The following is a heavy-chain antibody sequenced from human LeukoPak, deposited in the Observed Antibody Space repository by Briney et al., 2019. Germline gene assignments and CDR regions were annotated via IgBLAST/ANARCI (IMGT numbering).Heavy chain of an antibody. CDR3: ARALARSGGSCYSDY. J-gene: IGHJ4*02. V-gene: IGHV1-2*02. CDR1: GYTFTGYY. D-gene: IGHD2-15*01. Sequence: ASVKVSCKASGYTFTGYYMHWVRQAPGQGLEWMGWINPNSGGTNYAQKFQGRVTMTRDTSISTAYMELSRLRSDDTAVYYCARALARSGGSCYSDYWGQGTLVTVSS. CDR2: INPNSGGT.